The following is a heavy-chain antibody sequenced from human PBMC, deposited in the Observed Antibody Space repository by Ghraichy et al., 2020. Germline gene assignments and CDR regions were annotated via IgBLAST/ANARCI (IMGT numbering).Heavy chain of an antibody. J-gene: IGHJ4*02. Sequence: SETLSLTCAVSGYSISNYFHWGWIRQVPGKGLEWIGFIWHTGTTAYNPSLRGRVSISRDTSKNHFSLNLTSVTAADTAVYFCVRGVDCWGQGTLVTVSS. CDR2: IWHTGTT. CDR1: GYSISNYFH. V-gene: IGHV4-38-2*01. CDR3: VRGVDC.